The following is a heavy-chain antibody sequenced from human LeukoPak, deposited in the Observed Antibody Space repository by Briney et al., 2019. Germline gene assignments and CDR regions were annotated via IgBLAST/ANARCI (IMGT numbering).Heavy chain of an antibody. CDR1: GFTFSSYA. CDR3: AKDPFFGGYDSPYYYYYYGMDV. J-gene: IGHJ6*02. CDR2: ISGSGGST. V-gene: IGHV3-23*01. Sequence: GGSLRLSCAASGFTFSSYAMSWVRQAPGKGLEWVSAISGSGGSTYYADSVKGRFTISRDNSKNTLYLQMNSLRAEDTAVYYCAKDPFFGGYDSPYYYYYYGMDVWGQGTTVTVSS. D-gene: IGHD5-12*01.